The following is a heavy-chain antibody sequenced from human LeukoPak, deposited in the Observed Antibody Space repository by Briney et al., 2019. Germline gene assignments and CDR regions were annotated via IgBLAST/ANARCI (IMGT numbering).Heavy chain of an antibody. CDR1: GFTFSDSY. J-gene: IGHJ4*02. V-gene: IGHV3-20*04. D-gene: IGHD2-21*02. Sequence: PGGSLRLSCAASGFTFSDSYMTWIRQAPGKGLEWVSGINWNGGSTGYADSVEGRFTISRDNAKNSQYLQMNSPRVEDTALYYCARAQTYGDSRLLLDYWGQGTLVTVSS. CDR2: INWNGGST. CDR3: ARAQTYGDSRLLLDY.